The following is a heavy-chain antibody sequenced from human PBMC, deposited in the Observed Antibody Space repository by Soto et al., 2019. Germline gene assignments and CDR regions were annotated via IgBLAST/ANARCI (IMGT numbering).Heavy chain of an antibody. CDR1: GGTFSSYA. J-gene: IGHJ4*02. D-gene: IGHD2-15*01. V-gene: IGHV1-69*13. CDR2: IIPIFGTA. Sequence: ASVKVSCKASGGTFSSYAISWVRQAPGQGLEWMGGIIPIFGTANYAQKFQGRVTITADESTSTAYMELSSLRSEDTAVYYCARDRDASGTVVITHSFDYWGQGTLVTVSS. CDR3: ARDRDASGTVVITHSFDY.